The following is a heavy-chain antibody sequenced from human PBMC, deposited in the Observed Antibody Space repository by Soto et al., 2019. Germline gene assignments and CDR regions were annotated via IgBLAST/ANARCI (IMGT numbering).Heavy chain of an antibody. CDR2: ISYDGSNK. CDR1: SFTFSGYG. CDR3: AKGGREYCGGDCRYYFDY. J-gene: IGHJ4*02. Sequence: QVQLVESGGGVVQPGRSLRLSCAASSFTFSGYGMHCVLQAPGTGLEGGAVISYDGSNKFYVDSVKGRFTISRDNSKNTLYLQMNSLRAEDTAVYYCAKGGREYCGGDCRYYFDYWGQGTLVTVSS. D-gene: IGHD2-21*02. V-gene: IGHV3-30*18.